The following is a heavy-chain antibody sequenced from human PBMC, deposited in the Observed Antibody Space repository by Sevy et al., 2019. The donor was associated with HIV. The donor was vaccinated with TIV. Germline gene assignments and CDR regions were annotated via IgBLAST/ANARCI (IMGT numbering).Heavy chain of an antibody. CDR3: ASLPNNYYDISGSSGDDAFDI. D-gene: IGHD3-22*01. CDR2: IWNDRSNK. J-gene: IGHJ3*02. Sequence: GGSLRLSCAAYGFTFSIYGMQWVRQAPGKGLEWVAVIWNDRSNKHYADSVKGRFTISRDNAKNTLYLQMNSLRVEDTAVYYCASLPNNYYDISGSSGDDAFDIWGQGTRFTVSS. V-gene: IGHV3-33*01. CDR1: GFTFSIYG.